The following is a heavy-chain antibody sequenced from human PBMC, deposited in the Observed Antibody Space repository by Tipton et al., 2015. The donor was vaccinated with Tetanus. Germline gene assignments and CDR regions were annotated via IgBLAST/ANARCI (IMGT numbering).Heavy chain of an antibody. V-gene: IGHV4-34*01. CDR1: GGSFSGYY. D-gene: IGHD3-10*01. Sequence: TLSLTCAVYGGSFSGYYWSWIRQPPGKGLEWIGEINHSGSTNYNPSLKSRVTISVDTSKNQFSLKLSSVTAADTAVYYCARGFAYYFDYWGQGTLVTVSS. CDR2: INHSGST. CDR3: ARGFAYYFDY. J-gene: IGHJ4*02.